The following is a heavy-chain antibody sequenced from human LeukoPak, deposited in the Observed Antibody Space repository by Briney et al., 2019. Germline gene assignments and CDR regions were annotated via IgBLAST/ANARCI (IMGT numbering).Heavy chain of an antibody. D-gene: IGHD3-10*01. CDR3: ARHINYGSGSYYTDYFDY. CDR2: IYYSGST. Sequence: TSETLSLTCTVSGGSISSYYWSWIRQPPGKGLEWIGYIYYSGSTNYNPSLKSRVTISVDTSKNQFSLKLSSVTAADTAVYYCARHINYGSGSYYTDYFDYWGQGTLVTVSS. J-gene: IGHJ4*02. V-gene: IGHV4-59*08. CDR1: GGSISSYY.